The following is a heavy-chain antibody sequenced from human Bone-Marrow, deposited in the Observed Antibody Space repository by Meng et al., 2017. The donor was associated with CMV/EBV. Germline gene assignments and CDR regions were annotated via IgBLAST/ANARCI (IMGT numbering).Heavy chain of an antibody. V-gene: IGHV1-18*01. CDR1: GYTFTSYG. Sequence: ASVKVSCKASGYTFTSYGISWVRQAPGQGLEWMGWISAYNGNTNYAQKLQGRVTMTTDTSTSTAYMELSSLRSEDTALYYCARGKISQGFLLDSWGQGTLVTVSS. D-gene: IGHD3-3*01. J-gene: IGHJ4*02. CDR3: ARGKISQGFLLDS. CDR2: ISAYNGNT.